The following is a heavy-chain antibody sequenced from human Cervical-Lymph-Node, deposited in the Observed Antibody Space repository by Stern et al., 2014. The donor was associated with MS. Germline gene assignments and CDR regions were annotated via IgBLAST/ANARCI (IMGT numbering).Heavy chain of an antibody. J-gene: IGHJ3*01. Sequence: QVQLGQSGTEVKKPGASVKVSCKASGYTFTGYRIHWVRQAPGQGLEWMGWIIPKNGGTNYAQKFQGRVTMTRDTSITAAYMELNRLRFDDTAVYYCARGSLADDVFDVWGQGTMVTVSS. V-gene: IGHV1-2*02. CDR3: ARGSLADDVFDV. CDR2: IIPKNGGT. CDR1: GYTFTGYR.